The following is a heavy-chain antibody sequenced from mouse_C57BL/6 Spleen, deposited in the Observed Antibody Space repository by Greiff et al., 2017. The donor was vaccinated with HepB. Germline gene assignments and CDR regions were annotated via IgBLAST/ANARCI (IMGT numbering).Heavy chain of an antibody. D-gene: IGHD3-2*02. CDR1: GFAFSSYA. J-gene: IGHJ2*01. Sequence: EVMLVESGGGLVKPGGSLKLSCAASGFAFSSYAMSWVRQTPEKRLEWVATISDGGSYTYYPDNVKGRFTISRDNAKNNLYLQMSHLKSEDTAMYYCARDRGYNSGFDYWGQGTTLTVSS. CDR2: ISDGGSYT. V-gene: IGHV5-4*01. CDR3: ARDRGYNSGFDY.